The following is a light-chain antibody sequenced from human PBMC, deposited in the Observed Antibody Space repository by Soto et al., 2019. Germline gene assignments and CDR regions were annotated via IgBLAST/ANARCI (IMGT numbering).Light chain of an antibody. CDR1: EDISTW. CDR2: AAS. J-gene: IGKJ5*01. V-gene: IGKV1-12*01. Sequence: DIQMTQSPSSLSASVGDRVTITCRSIEDISTWLAWYQQKPGKAPKLLIYAASSLQSGVPSRFSGSGSGTDFTLTISSLQPEDFATYYCQHADSFPLITFGQGTRLEIK. CDR3: QHADSFPLIT.